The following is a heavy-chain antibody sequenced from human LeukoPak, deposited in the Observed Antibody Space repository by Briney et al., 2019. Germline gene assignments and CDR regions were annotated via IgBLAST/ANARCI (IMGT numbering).Heavy chain of an antibody. CDR1: GGSISSGSYY. Sequence: SETLSLTCTVSGGSISSGSYYWSWIRQPAGKGLEWIGRIYTSGSTNYNPSLKSRVTISVDTSKNQFSLKLSSVTAADTAVYYCAREYLLRGYSYGFDYWGQGTLVTVSS. CDR2: IYTSGST. V-gene: IGHV4-61*02. CDR3: AREYLLRGYSYGFDY. J-gene: IGHJ4*02. D-gene: IGHD5-18*01.